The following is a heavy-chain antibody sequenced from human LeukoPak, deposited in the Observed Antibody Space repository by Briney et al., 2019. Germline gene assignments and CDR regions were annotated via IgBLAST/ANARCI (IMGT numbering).Heavy chain of an antibody. CDR3: ARGQGGDAFDI. V-gene: IGHV4-59*12. D-gene: IGHD1-26*01. CDR1: GGSIIIYY. CDR2: ISNSGST. J-gene: IGHJ3*02. Sequence: SETLSLTCTVSGGSIIIYYWSWIRQPPGEGLEWIGYISNSGSTNYKPSLKSRVTMSLDTSKNQLSLNLSSVTAADTALYYCARGQGGDAFDIWGQGTMVTVSS.